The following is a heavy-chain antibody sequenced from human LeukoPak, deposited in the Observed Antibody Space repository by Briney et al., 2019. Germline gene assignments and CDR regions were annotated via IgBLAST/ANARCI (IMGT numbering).Heavy chain of an antibody. J-gene: IGHJ4*02. CDR1: GFTFSSYS. CDR3: ARGLSSGWYDDY. V-gene: IGHV3-7*01. D-gene: IGHD6-19*01. Sequence: GGSLRLSCAASGFTFSSYSMNWVRQAPGKGLEWVANIKQDGSEKYYVDSVKGRFTISRDNAKNSLYLQMNSLRAEDTAVYYCARGLSSGWYDDYWGQGTLVTVSS. CDR2: IKQDGSEK.